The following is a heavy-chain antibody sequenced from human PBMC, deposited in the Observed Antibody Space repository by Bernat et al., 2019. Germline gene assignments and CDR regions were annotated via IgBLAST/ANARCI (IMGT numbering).Heavy chain of an antibody. CDR2: ITSSSSYI. V-gene: IGHV3-21*05. CDR1: GFTFRNAW. CDR3: ARGGDPDFDY. D-gene: IGHD3-10*01. J-gene: IGHJ4*02. Sequence: EVQLVESGGGLVKPGGSLRLSCVASGFTFRNAWMSWVRQAPGKGLEWVSYITSSSSYIYYADSVKGRFTISRDNAKNSLYLQMNSLTAEDTAVYYCARGGDPDFDYWGQGTLVTVSS.